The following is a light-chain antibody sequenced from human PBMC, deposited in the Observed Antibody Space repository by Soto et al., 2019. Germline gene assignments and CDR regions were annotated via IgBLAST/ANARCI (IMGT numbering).Light chain of an antibody. CDR3: QQSYSMALS. Sequence: IQMTQSPSSLSASVGDRVTITCRASQSINNFLNWYQQKGGKAPKLLIFATSNLQNGVPSRFSGSGSGTDYTLTISRRQPEDCATYYCQQSYSMALSFGGGTRVEIK. CDR2: ATS. CDR1: QSINNF. V-gene: IGKV1-39*01. J-gene: IGKJ4*01.